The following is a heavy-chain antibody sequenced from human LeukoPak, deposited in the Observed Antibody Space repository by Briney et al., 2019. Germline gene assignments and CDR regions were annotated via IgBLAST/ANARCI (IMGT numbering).Heavy chain of an antibody. Sequence: GGSLRLSCVASGFTFGKYWMSWVRQAPGKGLEWVANIKLDGSEKNYVDSVKGRFTISRDNTKNSLYLQMNGLRAEDTAVFYCARDQYDTWSRRGNFDSWGQGTLVIVSS. CDR1: GFTFGKYW. J-gene: IGHJ4*02. V-gene: IGHV3-7*03. CDR2: IKLDGSEK. D-gene: IGHD3-3*01. CDR3: ARDQYDTWSRRGNFDS.